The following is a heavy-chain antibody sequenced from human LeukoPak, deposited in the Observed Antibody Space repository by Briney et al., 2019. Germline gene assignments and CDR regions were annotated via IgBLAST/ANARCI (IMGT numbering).Heavy chain of an antibody. D-gene: IGHD2-2*01. V-gene: IGHV3-73*01. CDR3: TRGPHCSSTSCYSPPLFDY. Sequence: GGSLRLSCAASGFTFSGSAMHLVRRASGKGLEWVGRTRGKANSYATAYAASVKGRFTISRDDSKNTAYLQMNSLKTEDTAVYYCTRGPHCSSTSCYSPPLFDYWGQGTLVTVSS. J-gene: IGHJ4*02. CDR2: TRGKANSYAT. CDR1: GFTFSGSA.